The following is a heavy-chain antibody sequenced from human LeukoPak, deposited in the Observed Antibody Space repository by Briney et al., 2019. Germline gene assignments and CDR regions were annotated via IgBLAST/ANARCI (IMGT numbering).Heavy chain of an antibody. CDR1: GDSISSSSYY. CDR2: IYYSGST. V-gene: IGHV4-39*01. D-gene: IGHD3-10*01. J-gene: IGHJ6*03. Sequence: SETLSLTCTVSGDSISSSSYYWGWIRQPPGKGLEWIGSIYYSGSTYYSPSLKSRVTISVDTSKNQFSLKLSSVTAADTAVYYCARHYVPGSGNSGYTDVWGKGTTVTVSS. CDR3: ARHYVPGSGNSGYTDV.